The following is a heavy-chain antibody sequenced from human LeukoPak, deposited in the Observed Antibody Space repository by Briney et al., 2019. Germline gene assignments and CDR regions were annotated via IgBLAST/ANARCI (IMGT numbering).Heavy chain of an antibody. J-gene: IGHJ5*02. CDR2: INHSGST. CDR1: GGSISGYY. CDR3: ARGQQLVYFRFDP. V-gene: IGHV4-34*01. D-gene: IGHD6-13*01. Sequence: SETLSLTCTVSGGSISGYYWSWIRQPPGKGLEWIGEINHSGSTNYNPSLKSRVTISVDTSKNQFSLKLSSVTAADTAVYYCARGQQLVYFRFDPWGQGTLVTVSS.